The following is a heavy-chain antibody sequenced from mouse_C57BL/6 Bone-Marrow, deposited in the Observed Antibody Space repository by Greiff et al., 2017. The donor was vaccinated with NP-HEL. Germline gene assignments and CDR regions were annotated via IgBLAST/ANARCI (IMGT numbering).Heavy chain of an antibody. CDR2: IRNKANGYTT. CDR1: GFTFTDYY. V-gene: IGHV7-3*01. D-gene: IGHD1-1*01. J-gene: IGHJ2*01. CDR3: ARDYYGSSYLFDD. Sequence: VQLQQSGGGLVQPGGSLSLSCAASGFTFTDYYMSWVRQPPGKALEWLGFIRNKANGYTTEYSASVKGRFTISRDNSQSILYLQMNALRAEDSATYYCARDYYGSSYLFDDWGQGTTLTVSS.